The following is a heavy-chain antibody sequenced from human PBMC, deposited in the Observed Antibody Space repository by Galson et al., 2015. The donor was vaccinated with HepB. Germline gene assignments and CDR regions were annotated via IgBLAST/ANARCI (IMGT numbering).Heavy chain of an antibody. CDR3: ARDVGAVAGSRVYGMDV. Sequence: SVKVSCKASGYTFTSYYMHWVRQAPGQGLEWMGIINPSGGSTSYAQKFQGRVTMTRDTSTSTVYMELSSLRSEDTAVYYCARDVGAVAGSRVYGMDVWGQGTTVTVSS. V-gene: IGHV1-46*01. CDR1: GYTFTSYY. J-gene: IGHJ6*02. CDR2: INPSGGST. D-gene: IGHD6-19*01.